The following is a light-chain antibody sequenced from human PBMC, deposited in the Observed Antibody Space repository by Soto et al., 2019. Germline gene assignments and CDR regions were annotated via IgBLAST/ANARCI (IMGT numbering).Light chain of an antibody. CDR2: EGT. CDR3: CSYAGSSTWDVV. CDR1: SSDVGSYNL. Sequence: QSVLTQPASVSGSPGQSITISCTGTSSDVGSYNLVSWYQQHPGKAPKLMIYEGTKRPSGVSNRFSGSKSGSTASLTISGLQAEDEADYYCCSYAGSSTWDVVFGGGTKLTVL. J-gene: IGLJ2*01. V-gene: IGLV2-23*01.